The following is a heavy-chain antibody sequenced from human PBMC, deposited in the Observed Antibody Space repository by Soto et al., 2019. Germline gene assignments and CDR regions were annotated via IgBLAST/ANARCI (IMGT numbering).Heavy chain of an antibody. Sequence: SDTLSVTWTVSGGSISGYYWSWIRQPPGKGLEWIGYMYNTGSTVYNPSFKSRVTISVDTSKNQFSLKLNSVTAADTAVYYCARDLWGYCGTDCYPLDVWGQGTTVTV. D-gene: IGHD2-21*02. V-gene: IGHV4-59*01. CDR3: ARDLWGYCGTDCYPLDV. CDR2: MYNTGST. CDR1: GGSISGYY. J-gene: IGHJ6*02.